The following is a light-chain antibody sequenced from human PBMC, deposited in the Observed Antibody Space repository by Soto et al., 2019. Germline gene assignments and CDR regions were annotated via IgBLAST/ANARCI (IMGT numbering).Light chain of an antibody. CDR1: QNITSY. CDR3: QQLSTSPFT. V-gene: IGKV1-9*01. CDR2: AAS. Sequence: IQLTQSPSSLPASVGDRVTITFRASQNITSYLAWYQQKPGNAPKLLIYAASTLQSGVPPRFSGSGSGTDFTLTISSLRPEDFATYYCQQLSTSPFTFGPGTKVDIK. J-gene: IGKJ3*01.